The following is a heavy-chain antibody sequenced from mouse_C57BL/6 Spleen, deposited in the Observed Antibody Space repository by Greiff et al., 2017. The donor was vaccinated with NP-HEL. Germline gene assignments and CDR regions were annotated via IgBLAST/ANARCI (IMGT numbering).Heavy chain of an antibody. V-gene: IGHV1-55*01. CDR2: IYPGSGST. CDR1: GYTFTSYW. D-gene: IGHD3-2*02. J-gene: IGHJ3*01. Sequence: QVQLQQPGAELVKPGASVKMSCKASGYTFTSYWITWVKQRPGQGLEWIGDIYPGSGSTNYNEKFKSKATLTVDTSSSTAYMQLSSLTSEDSAVYNCARSGDSSGPFAYWGQGTLVTVSA. CDR3: ARSGDSSGPFAY.